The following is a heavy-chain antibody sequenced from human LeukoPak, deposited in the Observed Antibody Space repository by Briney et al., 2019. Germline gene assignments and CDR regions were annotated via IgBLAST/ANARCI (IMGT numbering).Heavy chain of an antibody. CDR3: ARGGYGDYLYGMDV. CDR2: IYYSGST. CDR1: GGSISSYY. J-gene: IGHJ6*02. D-gene: IGHD5-18*01. Sequence: SETLSLTCTVSGGSISSYYWSWIRQPPGKGLEWFGYIYYSGSTNYNPSLKSRVTISVDTSKNQFSLKLSSVTAADTAVYYCARGGYGDYLYGMDVWGQGTTVTVSS. V-gene: IGHV4-59*01.